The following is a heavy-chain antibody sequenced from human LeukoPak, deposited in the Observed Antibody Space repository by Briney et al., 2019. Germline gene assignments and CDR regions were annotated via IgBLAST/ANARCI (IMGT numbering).Heavy chain of an antibody. J-gene: IGHJ4*02. D-gene: IGHD6-13*01. CDR3: ASVYSSSWYSFDY. CDR2: IYTSGST. V-gene: IGHV4-4*07. CDR1: GGSISSYY. Sequence: SETLSLTCTVSGGSISSYYWSWIRQPAGKGLEWIGRIYTSGSTNYNPSLKSRVTISVDKSKNQFSLKLSSVAAADTAVYYCASVYSSSWYSFDYWGQGTLVTVSS.